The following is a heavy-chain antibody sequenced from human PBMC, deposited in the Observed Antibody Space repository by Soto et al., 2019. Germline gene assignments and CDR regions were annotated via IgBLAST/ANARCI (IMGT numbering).Heavy chain of an antibody. CDR2: ISYDGSNK. J-gene: IGHJ4*02. Sequence: QVQLVESGGGVVQPGRSLRLSCAASGFTFSSYGMHWVRQAPGKGLEWVAVISYDGSNKYYADSVKGRFTISRDNSKNTPYLQMNSLRAEDTAVYYCAKDYGAQWLDYFDYWGQGTLVTVSS. CDR3: AKDYGAQWLDYFDY. D-gene: IGHD6-19*01. CDR1: GFTFSSYG. V-gene: IGHV3-30*18.